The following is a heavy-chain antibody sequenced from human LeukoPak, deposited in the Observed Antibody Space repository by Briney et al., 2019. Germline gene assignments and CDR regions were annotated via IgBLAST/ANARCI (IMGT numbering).Heavy chain of an antibody. J-gene: IGHJ1*01. CDR1: GGSISSSSYY. V-gene: IGHV4-39*07. CDR3: ARGAVAGTRYFQH. Sequence: PSETLSLTCTVSGGSISSSSYYWGWIRQPPGKGLEWIGSIYYSGRTYYNPSLKSRVTISVDTSKNQFSLKLSSVTAADTAVYYCARGAVAGTRYFQHWGQGTLVTVSS. CDR2: IYYSGRT. D-gene: IGHD6-19*01.